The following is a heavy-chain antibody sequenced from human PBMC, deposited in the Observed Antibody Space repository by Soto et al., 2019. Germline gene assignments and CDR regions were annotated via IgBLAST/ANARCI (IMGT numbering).Heavy chain of an antibody. CDR1: GFTIPTYT. J-gene: IGHJ4*02. D-gene: IGHD5-12*01. CDR3: AEDVRPDGYWDFDY. CDR2: IYGSGDST. Sequence: QLLESGGGLVQPGGSLRLSCAASGFTIPTYTINWVRQAPGKGLEWVSGIYGSGDSTFYADSVRGRFTISRDNSKNTLDLQMNSQRAEDTAVYYGAEDVRPDGYWDFDYWGQGTLVTVSS. V-gene: IGHV3-23*01.